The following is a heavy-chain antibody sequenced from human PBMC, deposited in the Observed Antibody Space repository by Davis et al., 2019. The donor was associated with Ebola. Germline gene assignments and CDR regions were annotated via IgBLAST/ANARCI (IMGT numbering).Heavy chain of an antibody. Sequence: SETLSLTCTVSGYSISSGYYWGWIRQPPGKGLEWIGSRYHSGSTYYNPSLKSRVSISVDTSKNQFSLKLRSVTAADTAVYFCARHPASGSNTYYYYIDIWGKGTTVTVSS. CDR2: RYHSGST. D-gene: IGHD1-26*01. CDR3: ARHPASGSNTYYYYIDI. V-gene: IGHV4-38-2*02. J-gene: IGHJ6*03. CDR1: GYSISSGYY.